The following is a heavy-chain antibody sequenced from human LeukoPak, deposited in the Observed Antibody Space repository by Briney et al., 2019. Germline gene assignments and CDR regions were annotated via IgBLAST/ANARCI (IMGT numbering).Heavy chain of an antibody. CDR1: GYTFTSYD. V-gene: IGHV1-18*01. Sequence: GASVKVSCKASGYTFTSYDINWVRQAPGQGLEWMGWISAYNGNTNYAQKLQGRVTMTTDTSTSTAYMELRSLRSDDTAVYYCARYDILLMGYGMDVWGQGTTVTVSS. J-gene: IGHJ6*02. CDR2: ISAYNGNT. D-gene: IGHD3-9*01. CDR3: ARYDILLMGYGMDV.